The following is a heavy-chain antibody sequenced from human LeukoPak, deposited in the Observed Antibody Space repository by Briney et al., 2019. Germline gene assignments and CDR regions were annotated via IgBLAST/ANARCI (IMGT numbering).Heavy chain of an antibody. V-gene: IGHV1-18*01. CDR3: ARDLRTYSSGWYVRPCGY. D-gene: IGHD6-19*01. CDR2: ISAYNGNT. CDR1: GYTFTSYG. Sequence: ASVKVSCKASGYTFTSYGICWVRQAPGQGLEWMGWISAYNGNTNYAQKLQGRVTMTTDTSTSTAYMELRSLRSDDTAVYYCARDLRTYSSGWYVRPCGYWGQGTLVTVSS. J-gene: IGHJ4*02.